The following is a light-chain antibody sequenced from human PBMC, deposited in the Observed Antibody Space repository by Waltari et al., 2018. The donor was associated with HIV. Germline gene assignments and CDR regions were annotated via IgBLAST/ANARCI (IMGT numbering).Light chain of an antibody. V-gene: IGLV2-23*02. J-gene: IGLJ1*01. CDR1: SSDVGSYNV. CDR2: EVT. CDR3: CSYAGRSTHV. Sequence: QSALTQPASVSGSPGQSITISCTGTSSDVGSYNVFSWYQQHPGKAPKLRIYEVTKRPSGVSNRFSGSKSGNTASLTISGLQAEDEADYYCCSYAGRSTHVFGTGTKVTVL.